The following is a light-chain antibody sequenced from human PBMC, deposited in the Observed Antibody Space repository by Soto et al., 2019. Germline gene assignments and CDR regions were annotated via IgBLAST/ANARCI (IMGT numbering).Light chain of an antibody. CDR3: AAWADSLSGRV. Sequence: QSVLTQPPSASGTPGQRVTISCSGSSSNIGSNYIYWYQKLPGTAPKLLIYSNNQRPSGVPDRFSGSKSGTSASLAISGLRSEDEADYYCAAWADSLSGRVCGGGTKLTVL. V-gene: IGLV1-47*02. CDR1: SSNIGSNY. J-gene: IGLJ3*02. CDR2: SNN.